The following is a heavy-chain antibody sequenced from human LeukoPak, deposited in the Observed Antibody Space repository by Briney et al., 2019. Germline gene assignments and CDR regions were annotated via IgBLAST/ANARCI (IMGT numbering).Heavy chain of an antibody. CDR1: GFTVSSNY. V-gene: IGHV3-53*01. CDR2: IYSDGYT. Sequence: GGSLRLSCAAPGFTVSSNYMSWVRQAPGKGLEWVSVIYSDGYTYYADSVKGRFTVSRDNSKNTLYLQMNNLRAEDTAVYYCARDRSGWSDFDYWGQGTLVTVSS. J-gene: IGHJ4*02. CDR3: ARDRSGWSDFDY. D-gene: IGHD6-19*01.